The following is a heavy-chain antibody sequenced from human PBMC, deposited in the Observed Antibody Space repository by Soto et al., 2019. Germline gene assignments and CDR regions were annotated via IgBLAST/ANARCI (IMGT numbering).Heavy chain of an antibody. V-gene: IGHV3-66*01. J-gene: IGHJ6*03. CDR1: GFTVSSNY. CDR2: IYSGGST. Sequence: EVQLVESGGGLVQPGGSLRLSCAASGFTVSSNYMSWVRQAPGKGLEWVSVIYSGGSTYYADSVKGRFTISRDNSKNTLYLQMNSLRAEDTGVYYCARAVLDIVVVPAAKGYYYMDVWGKGTTVTVSS. D-gene: IGHD2-2*01. CDR3: ARAVLDIVVVPAAKGYYYMDV.